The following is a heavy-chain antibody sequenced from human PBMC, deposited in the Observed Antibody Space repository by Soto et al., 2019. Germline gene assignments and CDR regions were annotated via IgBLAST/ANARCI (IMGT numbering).Heavy chain of an antibody. CDR2: ISTSGGST. CDR3: AKGYRVEVVYDAFDM. CDR1: GFTFSTYG. D-gene: IGHD2-2*01. Sequence: EVQLLESGGGLVQPGGSLRLSCAASGFTFSTYGMSWVRQAPGKGLEWVSGISTSGGSTFYADSVKGRFTNSRDNSKDTLYLQTNSLRAEDTAVYHCAKGYRVEVVYDAFDMWGQGTMVTVSS. V-gene: IGHV3-23*01. J-gene: IGHJ3*02.